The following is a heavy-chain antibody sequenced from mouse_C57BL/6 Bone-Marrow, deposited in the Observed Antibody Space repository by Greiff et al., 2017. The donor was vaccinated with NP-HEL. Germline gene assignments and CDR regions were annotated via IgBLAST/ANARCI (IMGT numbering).Heavy chain of an antibody. V-gene: IGHV1-74*01. Sequence: VKQRPGQGLEWIGRIHPSDSDTNYNQKFKGKATLTVDKSSSTAYMQLSSLTSEDSAVYYCAGLRRAWFAYWGQGTLVTVSA. D-gene: IGHD2-4*01. CDR2: IHPSDSDT. J-gene: IGHJ3*01. CDR3: AGLRRAWFAY.